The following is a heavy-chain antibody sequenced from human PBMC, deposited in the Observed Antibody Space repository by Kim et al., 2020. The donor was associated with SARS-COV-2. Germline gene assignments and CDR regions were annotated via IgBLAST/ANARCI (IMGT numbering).Heavy chain of an antibody. J-gene: IGHJ4*02. CDR2: ISYDGSNK. V-gene: IGHV3-30*18. CDR1: GFTFSSYG. CDR3: AKERSGSVVVNAPFDY. D-gene: IGHD2-21*01. Sequence: GGSLRLSCAASGFTFSSYGMHWVRQAPGKGLEWVAVISYDGSNKYYADSVKGRFTISRDNSKNTLYLQMNSLRAEDTAVYYCAKERSGSVVVNAPFDYWGQGTLVTVSS.